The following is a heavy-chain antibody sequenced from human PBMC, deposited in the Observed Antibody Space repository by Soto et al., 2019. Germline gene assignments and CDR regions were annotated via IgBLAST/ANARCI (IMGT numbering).Heavy chain of an antibody. D-gene: IGHD4-17*01. CDR1: GGSVSSGSYY. CDR2: IYYSGST. Sequence: ASETLSLTCTVSGGSVSSGSYYWSWIRQPPGKGLEWIGYIYYSGSTNYNPSLKSRVTISVDTSKNQFSLKLSSVTAADTAVYYCARGHLDYEAPKFDYWGQGTLVTVSS. V-gene: IGHV4-61*01. CDR3: ARGHLDYEAPKFDY. J-gene: IGHJ4*02.